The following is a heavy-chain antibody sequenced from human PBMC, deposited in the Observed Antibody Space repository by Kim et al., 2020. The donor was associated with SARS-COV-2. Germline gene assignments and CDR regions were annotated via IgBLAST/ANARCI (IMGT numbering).Heavy chain of an antibody. D-gene: IGHD1-20*01. CDR3: ARIPSLYNTYLDV. CDR1: DYSFANYW. V-gene: IGHV5-51*01. J-gene: IGHJ4*02. CDR2: IFPGDSDT. Sequence: GESLKISCQAFDYSFANYWIAWVRQMPGKGLEYMGIIFPGDSDTKYSPSFQGQVTISADKSINTAFLQWASLKASDSAIYYCARIPSLYNTYLDVWGQGTLLNVSS.